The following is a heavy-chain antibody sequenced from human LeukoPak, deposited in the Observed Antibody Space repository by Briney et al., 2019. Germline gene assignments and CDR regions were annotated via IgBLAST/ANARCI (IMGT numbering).Heavy chain of an antibody. V-gene: IGHV3-21*01. J-gene: IGHJ4*02. D-gene: IGHD2-2*01. CDR3: ARGEPAASYYFDY. CDR1: GFTFSSYS. CDR2: ISSSSSYI. Sequence: GGSLRLSCAASGFTFSSYSMNWVRQAPGKGLEWVSSISSSSSYIYYADSVKGRFTISRDNAKNSLYLQMNSLRAEDTAVYYCARGEPAASYYFDYWGQGTLVTVSS.